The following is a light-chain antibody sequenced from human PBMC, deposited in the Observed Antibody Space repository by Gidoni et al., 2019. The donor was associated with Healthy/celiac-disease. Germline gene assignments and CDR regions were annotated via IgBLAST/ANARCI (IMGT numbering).Light chain of an antibody. J-gene: IGKJ1*01. Sequence: TQPAAVGDRVTITCRASQRISSWLAWYQQKPGKAPKLLVYKASSVESGVPARFSGSGSGTEFTLTISSLQPDDFATYYCQQHNSYSPWTFGQGTKVEIK. CDR3: QQHNSYSPWT. CDR1: QRISSW. V-gene: IGKV1-5*03. CDR2: KAS.